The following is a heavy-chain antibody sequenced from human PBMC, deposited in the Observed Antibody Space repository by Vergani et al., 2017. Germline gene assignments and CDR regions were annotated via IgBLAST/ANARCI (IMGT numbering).Heavy chain of an antibody. CDR1: GFSLSTSRMR. J-gene: IGHJ4*02. D-gene: IGHD7-27*01. CDR2: IDWDDDK. V-gene: IGHV2-70*04. CDR3: ARSSSWGSTGFDY. Sequence: QVTLKESGPALVKPTQTLTLTCTFSGFSLSTSRMRVSWIRQPPGKALEWLARIDWDDDKFYSTSLKTRLTISKDTSKNQVVLTMTNMDPVDTATYYCARSSSWGSTGFDYWGQGTLVTVSS.